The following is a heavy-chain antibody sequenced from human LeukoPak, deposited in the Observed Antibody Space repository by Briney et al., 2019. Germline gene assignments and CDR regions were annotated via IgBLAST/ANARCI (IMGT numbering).Heavy chain of an antibody. D-gene: IGHD3-10*01. CDR3: ARRCRITMVRGFFDY. Sequence: ASVKVSCKASGYTFTGYYMHWVRQAPGQGLEWMGWINPNSGGTNYAQKFQGRVTMTRDTSISTAYVELSRLRSDDTAVYYCARRCRITMVRGFFDYWGQGTLVTVSS. V-gene: IGHV1-2*02. CDR2: INPNSGGT. CDR1: GYTFTGYY. J-gene: IGHJ4*02.